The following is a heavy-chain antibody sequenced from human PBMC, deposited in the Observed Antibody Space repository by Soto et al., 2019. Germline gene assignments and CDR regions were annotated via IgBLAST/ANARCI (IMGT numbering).Heavy chain of an antibody. CDR2: FDPEDGET. CDR1: GYTLTELS. V-gene: IGHV1-24*01. J-gene: IGHJ6*02. D-gene: IGHD6-19*01. CDR3: ATVGSSGWYVGDYYYGMDV. Sequence: ASVKVSCKVSGYTLTELSMHWVRQAPGKGLERMGGFDPEDGETIYAQKFQGRVTMTEDTSTDAAYMELSSLRSEDTAVYYCATVGSSGWYVGDYYYGMDVWGQGTTVTVSS.